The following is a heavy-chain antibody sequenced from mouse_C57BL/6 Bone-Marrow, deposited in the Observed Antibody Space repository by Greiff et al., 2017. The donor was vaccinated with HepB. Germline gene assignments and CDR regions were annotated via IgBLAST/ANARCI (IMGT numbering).Heavy chain of an antibody. J-gene: IGHJ3*01. CDR3: ARTPWFAY. Sequence: VKLQESGAELVRPGTSVKVSCKASGYAFTNYSIEWVKQRPGQGLEWIGVINPGSGGTNYNEKFKGKATLTADKSSSTAYMQLSSLTSEDSAVYFCARTPWFAYWGQGTLVTVSA. CDR1: GYAFTNYS. CDR2: INPGSGGT. V-gene: IGHV1-54*01.